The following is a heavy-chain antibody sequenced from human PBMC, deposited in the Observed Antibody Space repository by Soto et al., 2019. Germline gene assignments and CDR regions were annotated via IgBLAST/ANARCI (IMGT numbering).Heavy chain of an antibody. V-gene: IGHV3-30-3*01. CDR2: VSYDGSKQ. J-gene: IGHJ4*01. CDR1: GFTFSNYA. Sequence: QVQLVESGGGVVQPGRTLRVSCAASGFTFSNYAMHWVGQAPGKGLEWVAVVSYDGSKQFYADSVEGRFTISRDSSKSTLYPHMHNLRDEDTAVYYCAIDRVYYYDNSGYYNFDYWGHGNLVTVSS. CDR3: AIDRVYYYDNSGYYNFDY. D-gene: IGHD3-22*01.